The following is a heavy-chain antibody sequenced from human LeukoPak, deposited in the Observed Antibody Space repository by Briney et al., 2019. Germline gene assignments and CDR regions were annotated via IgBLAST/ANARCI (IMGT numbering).Heavy chain of an antibody. J-gene: IGHJ3*02. V-gene: IGHV3-74*01. CDR2: INSDGSTT. CDR1: GFTFSSYR. Sequence: PGGSLRLSCAASGFTFSSYRMHWVRQAPGKGLVWVSNINSDGSTTTYADSVKGRFTISRDNAENTLYLQMNSLRAEDTAVYYCARGRCGAPRSTFDIWGQGTMVTVSS. CDR3: ARGRCGAPRSTFDI. D-gene: IGHD4/OR15-4a*01.